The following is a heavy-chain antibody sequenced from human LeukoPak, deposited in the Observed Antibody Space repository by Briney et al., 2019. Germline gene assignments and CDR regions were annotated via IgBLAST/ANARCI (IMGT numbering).Heavy chain of an antibody. CDR2: IRYDGSNK. CDR3: AKVGTHWLWYFDY. V-gene: IGHV3-30*02. CDR1: GFTFSSYG. Sequence: PRGSLRLSCAASGFTFSSYGMHWVRQAPGKGLEWVAFIRYDGSNKYYADSVKGRFTISRDNSKNTLYLQMNSLRAEDTAVYYCAKVGTHWLWYFDYWGQGTLVTVSS. J-gene: IGHJ4*02. D-gene: IGHD7-27*01.